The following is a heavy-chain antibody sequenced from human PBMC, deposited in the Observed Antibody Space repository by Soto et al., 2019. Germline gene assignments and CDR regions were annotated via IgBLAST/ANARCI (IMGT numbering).Heavy chain of an antibody. CDR2: TYYRSKWYN. CDR1: GDSVSSNSAA. V-gene: IGHV6-1*01. Sequence: QSQTLSLTCAISGDSVSSNSAAWNWIRQSPSRGLEWLGRTYYRSKWYNDYAVSVKSRINIHPATSKNQVSLQLHPVTPEDTAVYFCARDRGKMGIPDYVDYWGQGTLVTVSS. J-gene: IGHJ4*02. D-gene: IGHD7-27*01. CDR3: ARDRGKMGIPDYVDY.